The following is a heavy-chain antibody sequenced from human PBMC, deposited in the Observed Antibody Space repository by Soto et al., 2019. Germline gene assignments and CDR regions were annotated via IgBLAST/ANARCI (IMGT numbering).Heavy chain of an antibody. D-gene: IGHD2-15*01. V-gene: IGHV1-46*01. CDR3: ARGACSGGSCYSSDY. J-gene: IGHJ4*02. CDR2: IHPSGVTT. Sequence: QVQLVQSGAEVKKPGASVKVSCQASGYTFTDYYVHWVRQAPGQGPEWMGIIHPSGVTTRYAQKFQGRLTLTRDTSTSTVYMEPSSLRSEDTAVYYCARGACSGGSCYSSDYWGQGTLVTVSS. CDR1: GYTFTDYY.